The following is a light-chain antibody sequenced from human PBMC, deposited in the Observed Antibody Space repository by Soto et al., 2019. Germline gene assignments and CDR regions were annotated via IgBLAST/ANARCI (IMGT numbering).Light chain of an antibody. CDR1: QSVRRY. CDR2: DAT. Sequence: EIVLTQSPATLSLSPGERATLSCRASQSVRRYSAWYRQRPGQPPRLLIYDATNRAAGIPARFSGSGSGTEFTLTISSLQSEDFAVYYCQQYKNWPLITFGQGTRLEIK. CDR3: QQYKNWPLIT. J-gene: IGKJ5*01. V-gene: IGKV3-15*01.